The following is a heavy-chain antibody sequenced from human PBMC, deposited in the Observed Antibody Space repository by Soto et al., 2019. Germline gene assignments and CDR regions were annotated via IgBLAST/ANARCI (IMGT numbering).Heavy chain of an antibody. Sequence: SETLSLTCTVSGGSISSSSYYWGWIRQPPGKGLEWIGSIYNSGSTYYNPSLKSRVTISVDTSKNQFSLKLSSVTAADTAVYYCARLDYYGSGSYYRAYYYYGMDVWGQGTTVTVSS. CDR2: IYNSGST. J-gene: IGHJ6*02. CDR3: ARLDYYGSGSYYRAYYYYGMDV. CDR1: GGSISSSSYY. D-gene: IGHD3-10*01. V-gene: IGHV4-39*01.